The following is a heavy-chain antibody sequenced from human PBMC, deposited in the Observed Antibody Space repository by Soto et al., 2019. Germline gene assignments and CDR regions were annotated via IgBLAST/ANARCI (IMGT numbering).Heavy chain of an antibody. CDR3: ARNPASSGSYSFDY. D-gene: IGHD1-26*01. V-gene: IGHV4-30-4*01. CDR1: GGSISSGDYY. J-gene: IGHJ4*02. Sequence: PSETLSLTCTVSGGSISSGDYYWSWIRQPPGKGLEWIGYIYYSGSTYYNPSLKSRVTISVDTSKNQFSLKLSSVTAADTAVYYCARNPASSGSYSFDYWGQGTLVTVSS. CDR2: IYYSGST.